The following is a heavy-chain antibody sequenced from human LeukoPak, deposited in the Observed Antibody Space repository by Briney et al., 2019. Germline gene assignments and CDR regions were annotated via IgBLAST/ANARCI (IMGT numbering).Heavy chain of an antibody. Sequence: PGGSLRLSXATSGFTFDDYGMSWVGQTPGKGLEWVSGINWNGGSTCYADSVKGRFTISRDNAKNSLYLQMNSLRAEDTALYYCARTVRNWNYDYWGQGTLVTVSS. V-gene: IGHV3-20*04. D-gene: IGHD1-7*01. J-gene: IGHJ4*02. CDR1: GFTFDDYG. CDR3: ARTVRNWNYDY. CDR2: INWNGGST.